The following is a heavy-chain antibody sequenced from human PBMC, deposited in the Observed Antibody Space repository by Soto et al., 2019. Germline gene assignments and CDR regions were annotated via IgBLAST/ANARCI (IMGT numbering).Heavy chain of an antibody. D-gene: IGHD3-22*01. CDR3: ARARCSSGQYYYFDY. CDR2: ISRSGDRT. V-gene: IGHV3-64*02. Sequence: EVQLVESGEGLVQPGGSLRLSCAASGFTFSSYNIHWIRQAPGKGLEFVSAISRSGDRTYYADSVKGRFTITRDNSKSTVWLQMGSLRAEDMAVYYCARARCSSGQYYYFDYWGRGALVSVSS. CDR1: GFTFSSYN. J-gene: IGHJ4*02.